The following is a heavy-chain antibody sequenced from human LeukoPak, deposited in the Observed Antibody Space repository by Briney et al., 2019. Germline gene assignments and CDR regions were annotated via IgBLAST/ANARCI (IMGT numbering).Heavy chain of an antibody. CDR3: ARDSITMVRGVIISRHFDY. D-gene: IGHD3-10*01. CDR1: GFTFNMYD. Sequence: GGSLRLSCAASGFTFNMYDMHWVRQATGKGLEWVSAIGTAGDTYYPDSVKGRFTISRDNAKNSLYLQMNSLRAEDTAVYYCARDSITMVRGVIISRHFDYWGQGTLVTVSS. CDR2: IGTAGDT. V-gene: IGHV3-13*01. J-gene: IGHJ4*02.